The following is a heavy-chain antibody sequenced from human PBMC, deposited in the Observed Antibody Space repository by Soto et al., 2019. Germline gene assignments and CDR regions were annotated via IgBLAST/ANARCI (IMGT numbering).Heavy chain of an antibody. CDR1: GFSLSTSGLG. Sequence: QITLKESGPTLVTPTQSLTLTCAFSGFSLSTSGLGVAWIRQPPGKALEWLALIYWDDDARYVPSLKSRLTITKDTSKNQVVLMMTDLDPMDTATYYCTPVIRGVIANWGQGILVTVSS. D-gene: IGHD3-10*01. CDR3: TPVIRGVIAN. CDR2: IYWDDDA. J-gene: IGHJ4*02. V-gene: IGHV2-5*05.